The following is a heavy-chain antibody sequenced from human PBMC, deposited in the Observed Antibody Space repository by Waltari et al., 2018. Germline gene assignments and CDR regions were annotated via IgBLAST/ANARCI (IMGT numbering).Heavy chain of an antibody. V-gene: IGHV4-38-2*01. Sequence: QVQLQESGPGLVKPSETLSLTCAVSGYSISSGYYWGWIRQPPGKGLEWIGSIYHSGSTYYNPSVKRRVTISVDTSKNQFSLKLSSVTAADTAVYYCAGAYSSSWGYYYYGMDVWGQGTTVTVSS. CDR2: IYHSGST. CDR3: AGAYSSSWGYYYYGMDV. J-gene: IGHJ6*02. D-gene: IGHD6-13*01. CDR1: GYSISSGYY.